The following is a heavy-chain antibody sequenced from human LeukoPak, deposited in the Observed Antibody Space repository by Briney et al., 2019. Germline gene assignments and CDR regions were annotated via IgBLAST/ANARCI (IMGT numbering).Heavy chain of an antibody. CDR2: IYHSGST. CDR3: ARRRGSYRYRNFDY. V-gene: IGHV4-34*01. J-gene: IGHJ4*02. CDR1: GGSFSGYY. Sequence: PSETLSLTCAVYGGSFSGYYWSWIRQPPGKGLEWIGEIYHSGSTNYNPSLKSRVTISVDKSKNQFSLKLSSVTAADTAVYYCARRRGSYRYRNFDYWGQGTLVTVSS. D-gene: IGHD3-16*02.